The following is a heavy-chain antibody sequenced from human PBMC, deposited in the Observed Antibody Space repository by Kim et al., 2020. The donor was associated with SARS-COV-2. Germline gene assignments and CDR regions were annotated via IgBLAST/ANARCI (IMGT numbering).Heavy chain of an antibody. J-gene: IGHJ5*02. D-gene: IGHD2-2*01. Sequence: SETLSLTCTVSGGSISSSSYYWGWIRQPPGKGLEWIGSIYYSGSTYYNPSLKSRVTISVDTSKNQFSLKLSSVTAADTAVYYCARQDTVVVPAAIPNWFDPWGQGTLVTVSS. CDR3: ARQDTVVVPAAIPNWFDP. V-gene: IGHV4-39*01. CDR2: IYYSGST. CDR1: GGSISSSSYY.